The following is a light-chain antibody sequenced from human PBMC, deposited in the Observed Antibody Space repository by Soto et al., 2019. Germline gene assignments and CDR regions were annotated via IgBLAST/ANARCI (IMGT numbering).Light chain of an antibody. CDR3: SSYAGSSNV. V-gene: IGLV2-8*01. CDR1: SSYVGGYNY. CDR2: EVN. J-gene: IGLJ1*01. Sequence: QSALTQPPSASGSPGQSVAISCTGTSSYVGGYNYVSWYQQHPGKAPKLMIYEVNKRPSGVPDRFSGSKSGNTASLTVSGLQAGDEADYYCSSYAGSSNVFGTGTKLTVL.